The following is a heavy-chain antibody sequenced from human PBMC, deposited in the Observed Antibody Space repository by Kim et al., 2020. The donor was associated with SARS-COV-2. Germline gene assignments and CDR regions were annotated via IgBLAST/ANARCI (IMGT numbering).Heavy chain of an antibody. Sequence: KSRVTISVDTSKNQFSLKRSSVTAADTAVYYCARRIGCSGGSCYSGMDVWGQGTTVTVSS. V-gene: IGHV4-59*08. CDR3: ARRIGCSGGSCYSGMDV. J-gene: IGHJ6*02. D-gene: IGHD2-15*01.